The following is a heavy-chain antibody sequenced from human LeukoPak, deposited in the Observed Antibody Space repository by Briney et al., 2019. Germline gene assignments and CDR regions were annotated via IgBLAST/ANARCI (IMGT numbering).Heavy chain of an antibody. D-gene: IGHD3-16*02. Sequence: GGSLRLSCAGSGFSFSSYGMHWVRQAPGKGLELVAVISYDGDNKYYADSVNGRFTISRDNSKNTLSLQMDSLRAEDTAVYYCAKDIRVWGSYRYPCLDYWGQGTLVTVSA. CDR2: ISYDGDNK. CDR3: AKDIRVWGSYRYPCLDY. V-gene: IGHV3-30*18. J-gene: IGHJ4*02. CDR1: GFSFSSYG.